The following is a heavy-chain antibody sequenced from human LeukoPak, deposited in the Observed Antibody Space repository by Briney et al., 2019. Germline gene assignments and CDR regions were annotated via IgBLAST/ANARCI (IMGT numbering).Heavy chain of an antibody. V-gene: IGHV3-21*01. Sequence: GGSLRLSCAASGFSFSTYNMNWVRQAPGQRLEWVSSITSGSSYIYYADSVKGRFSISRDNPKNTLYLQMNSLRAEDTAVYYCARDEESTSTPSFDYWGQGTLVTVSS. D-gene: IGHD5/OR15-5a*01. J-gene: IGHJ4*02. CDR2: ITSGSSYI. CDR3: ARDEESTSTPSFDY. CDR1: GFSFSTYN.